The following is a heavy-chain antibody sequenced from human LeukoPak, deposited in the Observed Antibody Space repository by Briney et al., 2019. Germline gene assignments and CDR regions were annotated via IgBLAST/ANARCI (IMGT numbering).Heavy chain of an antibody. CDR3: ARDRATDTAMVTFFDY. D-gene: IGHD5-18*01. V-gene: IGHV3-20*04. Sequence: AGGSLRLSCAASGFTFDDYGMSWVRQAPGKGLEWVSGINWSGGSTGYADSVKGRFTISRDNAKNSLYLQMNSLRAEDTALYYCARDRATDTAMVTFFDYWGQGTLVTVSS. CDR1: GFTFDDYG. J-gene: IGHJ4*02. CDR2: INWSGGST.